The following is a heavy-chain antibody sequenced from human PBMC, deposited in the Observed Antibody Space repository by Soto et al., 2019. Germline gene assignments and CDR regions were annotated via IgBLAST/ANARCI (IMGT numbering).Heavy chain of an antibody. CDR1: GFTFSRFE. Sequence: PGGSLRLSCAASGFTFSRFELHWVRQAPGKGLEWISYISSSGSTAYYASSVEGRFTISRDNANNSVYLKMDSLRAEDTALYYCTRAAWFPYWSFYWGQAALVTVSS. CDR2: ISSSGSTA. D-gene: IGHD3-9*01. CDR3: TRAAWFPYWSFY. J-gene: IGHJ4*02. V-gene: IGHV3-48*03.